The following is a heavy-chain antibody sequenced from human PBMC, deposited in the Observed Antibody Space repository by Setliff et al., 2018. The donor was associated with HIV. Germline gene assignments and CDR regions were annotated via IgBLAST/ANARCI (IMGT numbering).Heavy chain of an antibody. J-gene: IGHJ4*02. Sequence: SVKVSCKASGGTFSSYASSWVRQAPGQGLEWMGGIIPILGIANYAQKFQGSVTITTDESTRTAYMELSSLRSEDTAVYYCARGAVVTNYFDYWGQGTLVTVSS. D-gene: IGHD2-15*01. V-gene: IGHV1-69*10. CDR1: GGTFSSYA. CDR3: ARGAVVTNYFDY. CDR2: IIPILGIA.